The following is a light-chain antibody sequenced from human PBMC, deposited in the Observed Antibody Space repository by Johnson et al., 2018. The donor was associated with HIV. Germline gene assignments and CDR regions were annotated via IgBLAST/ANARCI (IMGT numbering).Light chain of an antibody. J-gene: IGLJ1*01. Sequence: QPLLTQPPSVSAAPGQKVTISCSGSSSNIGNNYVSWYQQLPGTAPKFLIYDNNKRPSGIPDRFSGSKSGTSATLGITGLQTGDEADYYCGTWDSSLSQGVFGTGTKVTVL. CDR1: SSNIGNNY. V-gene: IGLV1-51*01. CDR3: GTWDSSLSQGV. CDR2: DNN.